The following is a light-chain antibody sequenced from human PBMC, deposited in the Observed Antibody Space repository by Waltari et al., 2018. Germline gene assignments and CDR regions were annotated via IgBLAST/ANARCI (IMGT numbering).Light chain of an antibody. Sequence: DIQMTQSPSSLSASVGDTVTITCRASQGISSYLNWFQQKPGKAPKLLIYAATTLQSGVPSRFSGSGSGTEFTLTISSLQPEDFAAYYCLQHNSYPYSFGQWTKVEIK. V-gene: IGKV1-17*01. J-gene: IGKJ2*03. CDR1: QGISSY. CDR3: LQHNSYPYS. CDR2: AAT.